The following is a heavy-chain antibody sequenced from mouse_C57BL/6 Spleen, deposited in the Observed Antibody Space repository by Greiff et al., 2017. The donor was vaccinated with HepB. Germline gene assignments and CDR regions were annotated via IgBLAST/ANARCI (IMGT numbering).Heavy chain of an antibody. CDR2: IYPGSGNT. CDR1: GYTFTDYY. V-gene: IGHV1-76*01. D-gene: IGHD2-2*01. Sequence: VQLQQSGAELVRPGASVKLSCKASGYTFTDYYINWVKQRPGQGLEWIARIYPGSGNTYYNEKFKGKATLTAEKSSSTAYMQLSSLTSEDSAVYFCAREVYYGSSWFAYWGQGTLVTVSA. J-gene: IGHJ3*01. CDR3: AREVYYGSSWFAY.